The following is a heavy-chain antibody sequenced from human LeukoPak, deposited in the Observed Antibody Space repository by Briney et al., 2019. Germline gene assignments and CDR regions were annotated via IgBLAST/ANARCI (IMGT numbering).Heavy chain of an antibody. CDR2: ISDYNGNT. D-gene: IGHD5-24*01. J-gene: IGHJ5*02. CDR3: ARGRRDGYNLNWFDP. Sequence: ASVKVSCKASGYTFTSYDINWVRQATGQGLEWMGWISDYNGNTNYAQKLQGRVTMTTDTSTSTAYMELRSLKYDDTAVYYCARGRRDGYNLNWFDPWGQGTLVTVSS. V-gene: IGHV1-18*01. CDR1: GYTFTSYD.